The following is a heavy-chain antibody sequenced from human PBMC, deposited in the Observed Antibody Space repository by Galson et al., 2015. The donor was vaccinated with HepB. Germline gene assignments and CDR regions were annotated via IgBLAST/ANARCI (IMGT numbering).Heavy chain of an antibody. J-gene: IGHJ4*02. Sequence: SLRLSCAVSGFNFDSYTMHWVRQAPGQGLEWVTNISDDGRNKFYAASVKGRFTVSRDNSKRTLFLQMDSLRPEDTAVYYCARDTYSEQWLLDYWGQGALVTVSS. CDR1: GFNFDSYT. CDR3: ARDTYSEQWLLDY. V-gene: IGHV3-30*04. D-gene: IGHD6-19*01. CDR2: ISDDGRNK.